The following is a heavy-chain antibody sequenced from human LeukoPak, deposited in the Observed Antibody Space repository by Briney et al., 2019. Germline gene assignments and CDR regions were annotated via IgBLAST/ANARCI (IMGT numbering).Heavy chain of an antibody. J-gene: IGHJ6*02. CDR3: ARDQEAVTTDYFYYGMDV. Sequence: SVKVSCKASGGTFSNYAISRVRQAPGQGLEWMGRIIPMLGIANYAQKFQGRVTITADKSTSTAYMELSSLRSEDTAVYYCARDQEAVTTDYFYYGMDVWGQGTTLTVSS. CDR2: IIPMLGIA. V-gene: IGHV1-69*04. D-gene: IGHD4-11*01. CDR1: GGTFSNYA.